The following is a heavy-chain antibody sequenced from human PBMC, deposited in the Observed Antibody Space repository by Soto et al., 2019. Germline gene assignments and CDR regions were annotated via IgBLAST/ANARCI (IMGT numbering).Heavy chain of an antibody. CDR3: ARDLEAGIAVAGGYFDY. J-gene: IGHJ4*02. D-gene: IGHD6-19*01. CDR2: ITSISSYI. Sequence: GGSLRLSCAVSGFTFSSYTMSWVRQAPGKGLEWVSCITSISSYIYYADSMKGRFTISRDNAKNSLYLQMNSLRAEDTAVYYCARDLEAGIAVAGGYFDYWGRGTLVTVSS. CDR1: GFTFSSYT. V-gene: IGHV3-21*01.